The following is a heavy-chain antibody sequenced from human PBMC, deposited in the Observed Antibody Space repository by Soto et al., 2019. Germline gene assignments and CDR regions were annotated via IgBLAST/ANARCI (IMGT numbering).Heavy chain of an antibody. J-gene: IGHJ4*02. CDR1: GGSISSGDYY. V-gene: IGHV4-39*01. Sequence: PSETLSLTCTVSGGSISSGDYYWSWIRQPPGKGLEWIASIYYSGSTYYNPSLKSRVTISVDTSKNQFSLKLSSVTAADTAVYYCARTVEMATIFYFDYWGQGTLVTVSS. D-gene: IGHD5-12*01. CDR2: IYYSGST. CDR3: ARTVEMATIFYFDY.